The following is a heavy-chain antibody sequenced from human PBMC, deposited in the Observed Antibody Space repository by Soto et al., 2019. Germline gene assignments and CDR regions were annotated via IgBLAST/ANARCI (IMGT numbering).Heavy chain of an antibody. J-gene: IGHJ6*02. CDR3: AKDPGIAVAGPVRYYYGMAV. CDR2: ISGSGGST. D-gene: IGHD6-19*01. V-gene: IGHV3-23*01. CDR1: GFTFSSYA. Sequence: GGSLRLSCAASGFTFSSYAMSWVRQAPGKGLEWVSAISGSGGSTYYADSVKGRFTISRDNSKNTLYLQMNSLRAEDTAVYYFAKDPGIAVAGPVRYYYGMAVGGQGTTVTVSS.